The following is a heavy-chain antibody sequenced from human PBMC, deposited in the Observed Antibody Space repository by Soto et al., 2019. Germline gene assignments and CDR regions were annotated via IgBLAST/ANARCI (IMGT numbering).Heavy chain of an antibody. CDR3: ARTTSGWYADGDFDY. Sequence: PSQTLSLTCAISVDIVSSNSAAWNCIRQSPSRGLEWLGRTYYRSKWYNDYAVSVKSRITINPDTSKNQFSLQLNSVTPEDTAVYYCARTTSGWYADGDFDYWGQGTLVTVSS. J-gene: IGHJ4*02. D-gene: IGHD6-19*01. CDR1: VDIVSSNSAA. CDR2: TYYRSKWYN. V-gene: IGHV6-1*01.